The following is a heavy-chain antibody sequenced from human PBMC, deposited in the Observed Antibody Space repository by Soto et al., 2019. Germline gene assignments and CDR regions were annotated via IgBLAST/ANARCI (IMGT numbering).Heavy chain of an antibody. V-gene: IGHV4-59*01. Sequence: SETLSLTCTISGGSISVYYWSWIRQPPGQALEWIGYIYDSGSPYYNPSLRSRVIISADTSKNQISLKLTSAPAADTAVYYCARGVGSSPPRYWGRGTLVTVSS. CDR2: IYDSGSP. CDR1: GGSISVYY. J-gene: IGHJ4*02. CDR3: ARGVGSSPPRY. D-gene: IGHD1-26*01.